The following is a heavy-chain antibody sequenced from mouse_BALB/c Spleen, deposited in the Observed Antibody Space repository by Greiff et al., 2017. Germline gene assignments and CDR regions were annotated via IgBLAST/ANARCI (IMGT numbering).Heavy chain of an antibody. D-gene: IGHD2-14*01. CDR2: IYPGDGDT. CDR3: ARWDYRYDDAMDY. Sequence: QVQLQQSGAELVRPGSSVKISCTASGYAFSSYWMNWVKQRPGQGLEWIGQIYPGDGDTNYNGKFKGKATLTADKSSSTAYMQLSSLTSEDSAVYFCARWDYRYDDAMDYWGQGTSVTVSS. CDR1: GYAFSSYW. J-gene: IGHJ4*01. V-gene: IGHV1-80*01.